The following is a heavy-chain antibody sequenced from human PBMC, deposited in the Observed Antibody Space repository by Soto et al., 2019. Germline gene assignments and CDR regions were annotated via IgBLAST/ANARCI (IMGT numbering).Heavy chain of an antibody. Sequence: EASVKVSCKASGYTFTSYAMHWVRQAPGQRHERMGWINAGNGNTKYSQKFQGRVTITRDTSASTAYMELRRMRTEDTAVYYCAPFPLIAVAPLNYYSVMDVWGQGTPVTVS. CDR1: GYTFTSYA. J-gene: IGHJ6*02. CDR2: INAGNGNT. V-gene: IGHV1-3*01. D-gene: IGHD6-19*01. CDR3: APFPLIAVAPLNYYSVMDV.